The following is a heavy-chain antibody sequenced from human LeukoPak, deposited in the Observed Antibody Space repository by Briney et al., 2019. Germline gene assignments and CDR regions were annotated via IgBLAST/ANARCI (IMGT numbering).Heavy chain of an antibody. Sequence: SETLSLTCRVSGCTISSSAYHWSWFRQHPGKGLEWIGYIYYTGRTYYSPSLKRRVTISLDTSKNQFSLILSSLTATDTAVYYCASGAFRHGGQVDYWGQGPGVGVSS. CDR2: IYYTGRT. J-gene: IGHJ4*02. CDR3: ASGAFRHGGQVDY. V-gene: IGHV4-31*03. D-gene: IGHD3-3*02. CDR1: GCTISSSAYH.